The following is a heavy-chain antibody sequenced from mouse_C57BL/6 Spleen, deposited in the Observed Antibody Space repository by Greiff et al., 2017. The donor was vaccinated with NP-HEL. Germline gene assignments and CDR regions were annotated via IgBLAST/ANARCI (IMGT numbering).Heavy chain of an antibody. CDR1: GFTFSDYY. CDR2: INYDGSST. CDR3: ARAWVLYWYFDV. J-gene: IGHJ1*03. Sequence: EVQLVESEGGLVQPGSSMKLSCTASGFTFSDYYMAWVRQVPEKGLEWVANINYDGSSTYYLDSLKSRFIISRDNAKNILYLQMSSLKSEDTATYYCARAWVLYWYFDVWGTGTTVTVSS. V-gene: IGHV5-16*01.